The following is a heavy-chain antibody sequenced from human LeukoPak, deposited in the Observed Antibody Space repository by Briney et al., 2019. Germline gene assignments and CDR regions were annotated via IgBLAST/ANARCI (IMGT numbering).Heavy chain of an antibody. D-gene: IGHD2-2*02. CDR3: ARPYCHSTNCYKFDAFDI. J-gene: IGHJ3*02. V-gene: IGHV4-39*01. CDR2: IYYSGST. Sequence: SETLSLTCTVSGGSISSSSYYWGWIRQPPGKGLEWIGSIYYSGSTYYNPSLKSRVTISVDTSKNQFSLKLSSVTAADTAVYYCARPYCHSTNCYKFDAFDIWGQGTMVTVSS. CDR1: GGSISSSSYY.